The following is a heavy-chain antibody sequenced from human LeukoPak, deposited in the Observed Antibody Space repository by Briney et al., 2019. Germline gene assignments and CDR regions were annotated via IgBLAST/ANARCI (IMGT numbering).Heavy chain of an antibody. CDR1: GFTVCSNY. CDR3: ARVRGSGWYECDY. D-gene: IGHD6-19*01. Sequence: GGSLRLSCAASGFTVCSNYMTWVRQAPGKGLEWVSTIYSGGSTYYADSVKGRFTISRDNSKNPLYLQMNSLRAEDTAVYYCARVRGSGWYECDYWGQGTLVTVSS. CDR2: IYSGGST. V-gene: IGHV3-53*01. J-gene: IGHJ4*02.